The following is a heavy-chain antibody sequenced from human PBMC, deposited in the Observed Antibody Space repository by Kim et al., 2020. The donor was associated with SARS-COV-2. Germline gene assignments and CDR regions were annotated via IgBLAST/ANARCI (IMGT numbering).Heavy chain of an antibody. D-gene: IGHD3-22*01. CDR2: ISVYNGNT. CDR3: ARLVYYDTSGYENYFYDGMDV. J-gene: IGHJ6*02. Sequence: ASVKVSCKASGYSFSSYIISWVRQAPGQGLEWMGWISVYNGNTNYAQKFQGRVTMTTDTSTSTAYMELRSLRSDDTAVYYCARLVYYDTSGYENYFYDGMDVWGQGTTVTVSS. CDR1: GYSFSSYI. V-gene: IGHV1-18*01.